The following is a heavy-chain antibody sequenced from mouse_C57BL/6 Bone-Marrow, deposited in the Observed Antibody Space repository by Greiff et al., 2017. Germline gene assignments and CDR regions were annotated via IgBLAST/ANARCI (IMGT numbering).Heavy chain of an antibody. V-gene: IGHV7-3*01. J-gene: IGHJ2*01. CDR1: GFTFTDYY. CDR3: ARSPPSYFDY. CDR2: IRNKANGYTT. Sequence: EVQLQESGGGLVQPGGSLSLSCAASGFTFTDYYMSWVRQPPGKALEWLGFIRNKANGYTTEYSASVKGRFTISRDNSQSILYLQMNALRAEDSATYYCARSPPSYFDYWGQGTTLTVSS.